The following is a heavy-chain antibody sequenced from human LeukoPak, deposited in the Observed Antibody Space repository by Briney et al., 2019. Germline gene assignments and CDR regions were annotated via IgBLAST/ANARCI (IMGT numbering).Heavy chain of an antibody. CDR1: GFSFSNYG. CDR3: AKEPAPYSSGWYFPDDH. Sequence: GGSLRLSCAASGFSFSNYGMHWVRQDPGKGLEWVAVIAHDGSVAYYGDWVKGRSTISRDNSKNTLYLQMNSLRGEDTAVYYCAKEPAPYSSGWYFPDDHWGQGALVTVSS. V-gene: IGHV3-30*18. D-gene: IGHD6-19*01. CDR2: IAHDGSVA. J-gene: IGHJ5*02.